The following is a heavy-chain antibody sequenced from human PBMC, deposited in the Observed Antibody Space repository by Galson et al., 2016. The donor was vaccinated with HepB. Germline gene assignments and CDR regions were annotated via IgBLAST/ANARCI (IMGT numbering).Heavy chain of an antibody. V-gene: IGHV3-30*18. J-gene: IGHJ5*02. CDR2: ISSEGKNE. Sequence: SLRLSCAASRLTFSSFGMHWVRQAPGKGLGWVVVISSEGKNEYYADNVKGRFTISRDDSKNTLYLQMNGLRAEDVAVYFCGKDRDKYSNYVDSWGQGTLVTVSS. CDR3: GKDRDKYSNYVDS. D-gene: IGHD4-11*01. CDR1: RLTFSSFG.